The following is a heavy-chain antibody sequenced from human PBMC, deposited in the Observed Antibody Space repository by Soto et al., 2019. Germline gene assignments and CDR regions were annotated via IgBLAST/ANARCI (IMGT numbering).Heavy chain of an antibody. CDR1: GGTFSSYA. CDR2: IIPIFGTA. CDR3: ARGYYYPHGFSTLAY. Sequence: SVKVSCKASGGTFSSYAISWVRQAPGQGLEWMGGIIPIFGTANYAQKFQGRVTITADKSTSTAYMELSSLRSEDTAVYYCARGYYYPHGFSTLAYWGQGTLVTSPQ. V-gene: IGHV1-69*06. J-gene: IGHJ4*02. D-gene: IGHD3-22*01.